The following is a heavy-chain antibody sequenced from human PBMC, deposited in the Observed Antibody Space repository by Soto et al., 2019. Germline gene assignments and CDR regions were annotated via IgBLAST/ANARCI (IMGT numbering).Heavy chain of an antibody. D-gene: IGHD3-10*01. CDR2: INPSGGST. Sequence: QVQLVQSGAEVKKPGASVKVSCKASGYTFTSYYMHWVRQAPGQGLEWMGIINPSGGSTSYAQKFQGRVTMTRDTSMSTVYMELSSLRSEDTAVYYCGTMVRGEDFDYWGQGTLVTVSS. CDR1: GYTFTSYY. J-gene: IGHJ4*02. CDR3: GTMVRGEDFDY. V-gene: IGHV1-46*03.